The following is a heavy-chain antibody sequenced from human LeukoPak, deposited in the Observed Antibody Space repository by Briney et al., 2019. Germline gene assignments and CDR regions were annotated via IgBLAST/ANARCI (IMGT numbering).Heavy chain of an antibody. CDR3: ARAPGNWNYIDWFDP. V-gene: IGHV3-21*01. Sequence: GGSLRLSCAASGFTFSSYGMNWVRQAPGKGLEWVSSISSSSSYIYYADSVKGRFTISRDNAKNSLYLQMNSLRAEDTAVYYCARAPGNWNYIDWFDPWGQGTLVTVSS. CDR2: ISSSSSYI. CDR1: GFTFSSYG. J-gene: IGHJ5*02. D-gene: IGHD1-7*01.